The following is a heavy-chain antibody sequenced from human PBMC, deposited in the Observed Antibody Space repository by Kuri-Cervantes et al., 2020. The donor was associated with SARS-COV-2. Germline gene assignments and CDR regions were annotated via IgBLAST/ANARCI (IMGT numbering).Heavy chain of an antibody. CDR2: IKSKTDGGTT. D-gene: IGHD6-19*01. CDR1: GYSISSGYY. J-gene: IGHJ6*02. CDR3: ASTIAVAGTANRDGMDV. V-gene: IGHV3-15*01. Sequence: ETLSLTCTVSGYSISSGYYWGWIRQPPGKGLEWIGRIKSKTDGGTTDYAAPVKGRFTTSRDDSKNTLYLQMNSLRAEDTAVYYCASTIAVAGTANRDGMDVWGQGTTVTVSS.